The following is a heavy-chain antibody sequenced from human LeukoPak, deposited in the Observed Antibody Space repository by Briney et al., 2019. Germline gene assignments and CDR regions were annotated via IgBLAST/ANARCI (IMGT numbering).Heavy chain of an antibody. Sequence: SETLSLTCTVSGGSITSYYWSWIRQPPGEGLEYIGYVFSSGNTNYNPSLKSRVTISLDTSENQFSLKLRSVTAADTAVYYCARELYTNHDLLWFDPWGQGTLVTVSS. J-gene: IGHJ5*02. V-gene: IGHV4-4*08. CDR2: VFSSGNT. CDR3: ARELYTNHDLLWFDP. CDR1: GGSITSYY. D-gene: IGHD4-11*01.